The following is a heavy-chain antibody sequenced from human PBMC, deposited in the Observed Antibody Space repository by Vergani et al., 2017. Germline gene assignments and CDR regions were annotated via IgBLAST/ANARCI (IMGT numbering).Heavy chain of an antibody. CDR1: GGSINRYY. J-gene: IGHJ6*04. Sequence: QVQLQESGPGLVKPSETLSLTCAVSGGSINRYYWSWIRQPPGKGLEWIGYIYYTGSTNYNPSLKSRVTMSLDTSKNQFSLKLSSVTAADTAVYYCARTIFERLFYMDVWGEGATVTVSS. CDR3: ARTIFERLFYMDV. V-gene: IGHV4-59*01. CDR2: IYYTGST. D-gene: IGHD3-3*01.